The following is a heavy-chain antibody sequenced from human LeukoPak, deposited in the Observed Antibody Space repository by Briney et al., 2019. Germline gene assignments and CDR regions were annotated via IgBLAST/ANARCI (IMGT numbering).Heavy chain of an antibody. J-gene: IGHJ5*02. D-gene: IGHD3-10*01. CDR2: INQDGSAR. CDR3: AREAGYYGSGSPSNWFDP. CDR1: GFTFSSYW. V-gene: IGHV3-7*01. Sequence: GGSLRLSCAASGFTFSSYWMIWVRQAPGKGLEWVANINQDGSARYSVDSVKGRFTISRDNAKNSLYLQMNSLRAEDTAVYYCAREAGYYGSGSPSNWFDPWGQGTLVTVSS.